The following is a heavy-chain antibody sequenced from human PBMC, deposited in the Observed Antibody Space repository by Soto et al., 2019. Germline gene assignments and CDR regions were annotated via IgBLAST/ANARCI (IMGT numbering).Heavy chain of an antibody. D-gene: IGHD2-15*01. J-gene: IGHJ4*02. CDR1: GGSISSYY. Sequence: QVQLQESGPGLVKPSETLSLTCTVSGGSISSYYWSWIRQPPGKRLEWIGHISSSGSTSYNPSHKSRVSISMDTSKNQFSLNLGSVTAADSAVYYCARRIQLDYWGQGTLVTVSS. CDR3: ARRIQLDY. V-gene: IGHV4-59*01. CDR2: ISSSGST.